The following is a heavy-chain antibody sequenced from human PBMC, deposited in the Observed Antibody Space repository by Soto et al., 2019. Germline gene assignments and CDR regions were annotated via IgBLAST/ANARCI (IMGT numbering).Heavy chain of an antibody. V-gene: IGHV3-23*01. Sequence: PGGSLRLACAASGFTFRIYGMDWFRQAPGKGLEWVSAISGSGVSTYYADSVKGRFTISRDNSKNTLYLQMNSLRAEDTAVYYCATDPVSDSSSSFFDYRGQGTLVTVSS. D-gene: IGHD6-13*01. CDR2: ISGSGVST. CDR3: ATDPVSDSSSSFFDY. CDR1: GFTFRIYG. J-gene: IGHJ4*02.